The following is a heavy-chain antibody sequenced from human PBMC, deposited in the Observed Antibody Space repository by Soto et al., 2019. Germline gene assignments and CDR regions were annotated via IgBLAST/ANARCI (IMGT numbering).Heavy chain of an antibody. D-gene: IGHD3-3*01. J-gene: IGHJ4*02. CDR1: GGSFSGYC. V-gene: IGHV4-34*01. CDR2: INHSGST. CDR3: ARRGTLGYYDFWSGYYTGPHFDY. Sequence: SETLSLTCAVYGGSFSGYCWSWIRQPPGKGLEWIGEINHSGSTNYNPSLKSRVTISVDTSKNQFSLRLSSVTAADTAVYYCARRGTLGYYDFWSGYYTGPHFDYWGQGTLVTVSS.